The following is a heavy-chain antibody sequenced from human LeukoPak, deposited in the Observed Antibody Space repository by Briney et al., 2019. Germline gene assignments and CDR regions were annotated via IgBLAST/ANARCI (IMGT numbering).Heavy chain of an antibody. D-gene: IGHD3-16*01. J-gene: IGHJ5*02. V-gene: IGHV1-8*01. CDR2: MNPNSGNT. CDR3: TRSLGTYWGKDFLNWFDP. Sequence: ASVKVSCKASGDTFTSYDINWVRHATGQGLEWMGWMNPNSGNTGYTQKFQGRVTMTRNTSLSTAYMELTSLKSEDTAVYYCTRSLGTYWGKDFLNWFDPWGQGTLVTVSS. CDR1: GDTFTSYD.